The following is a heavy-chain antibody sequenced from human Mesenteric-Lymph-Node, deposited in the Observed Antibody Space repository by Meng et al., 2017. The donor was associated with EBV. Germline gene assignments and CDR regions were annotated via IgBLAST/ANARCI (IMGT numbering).Heavy chain of an antibody. V-gene: IGHV3-21*01. CDR3: ARGDQMAFY. CDR2: ISSSGNYI. CDR1: GFTFSAYN. J-gene: IGHJ4*02. Sequence: EVQLVESGXXXXXPXXSLRLSCAASGFTFSAYNMNWVRQAPGKGLEWVSSISSSGNYIYYADSVKGRFTISRDNAKNSLYLQMNSLRAEDTAVYYCARGDQMAFYWGQGTLVTVSS. D-gene: IGHD5-24*01.